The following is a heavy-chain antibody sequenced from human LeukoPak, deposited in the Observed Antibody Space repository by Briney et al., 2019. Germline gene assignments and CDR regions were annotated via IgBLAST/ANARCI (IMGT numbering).Heavy chain of an antibody. Sequence: GGSLRLSCAASGFTSSSYSMNWVRQAPGKGLEWVSSISSSSSYIYYADSVKGRFTVSRDNAKNSLYLQMNSLRAEDTAVYYCARAPYSYGSFDYWGQGTLVTVSS. CDR2: ISSSSSYI. CDR1: GFTSSSYS. D-gene: IGHD5-18*01. V-gene: IGHV3-21*01. J-gene: IGHJ4*02. CDR3: ARAPYSYGSFDY.